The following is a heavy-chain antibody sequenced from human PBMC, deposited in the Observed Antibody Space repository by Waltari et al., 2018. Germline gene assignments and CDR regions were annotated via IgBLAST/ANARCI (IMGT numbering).Heavy chain of an antibody. Sequence: QVQLVQSGAEVKKPGASVKVSCKASGYTFTGYYMHWVRQAPGQGLEWMGRSNPSSGGTNYAQKFQGRCTMTRDTSISTAYMELSRLRSDDTAVYYCARAWGPYSGYDGHAFDIWGQGTMVTVSS. CDR3: ARAWGPYSGYDGHAFDI. CDR2: SNPSSGGT. J-gene: IGHJ3*02. V-gene: IGHV1-2*06. CDR1: GYTFTGYY. D-gene: IGHD5-12*01.